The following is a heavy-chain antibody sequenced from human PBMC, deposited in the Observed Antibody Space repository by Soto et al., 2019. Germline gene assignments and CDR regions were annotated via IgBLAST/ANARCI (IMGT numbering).Heavy chain of an antibody. CDR3: ARDSYSSATH. V-gene: IGHV3-74*01. J-gene: IGHJ4*02. CDR2: ISSDGSST. CDR1: GLPFSDNW. D-gene: IGHD6-19*01. Sequence: EVQLVESGGGLVQPGGSLRLSCAASGLPFSDNWMHWVRQAPGKGLVWVSRISSDGSSTTYADSVKGRFTVSRDNAQNTLYLQMSGLRAEGTAMYYCARDSYSSATHWGQGTLVTVSS.